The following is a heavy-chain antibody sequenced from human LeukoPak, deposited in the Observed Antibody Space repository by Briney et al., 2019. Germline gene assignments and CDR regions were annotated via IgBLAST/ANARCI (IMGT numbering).Heavy chain of an antibody. D-gene: IGHD6-19*01. CDR1: GFTFGSYA. CDR3: AKDGYSSGWYKPYYYYGMDV. J-gene: IGHJ6*02. Sequence: GGSLRLSCAASGFTFGSYAMSWVRQAPGKGLEWVSAISGSGGSTYYADSVKGRFTISRDNSKNTLYLQMNSPRAEDTAVYYCAKDGYSSGWYKPYYYYGMDVWGQGTTVTVSS. CDR2: ISGSGGST. V-gene: IGHV3-23*01.